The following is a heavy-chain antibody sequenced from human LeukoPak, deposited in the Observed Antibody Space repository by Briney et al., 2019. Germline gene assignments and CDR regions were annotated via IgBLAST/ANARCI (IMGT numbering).Heavy chain of an antibody. D-gene: IGHD3-10*01. Sequence: GASVKVSCKASGYTFTSYDINWVRQATGQGLEWMGWMNPNSGNTGYAQKFQGRVTITRNTSISTAYMELSSLRSEDTAVYYCARAGYGSGSYYDYWGQETLVTVSS. CDR3: ARAGYGSGSYYDY. V-gene: IGHV1-8*03. CDR1: GYTFTSYD. CDR2: MNPNSGNT. J-gene: IGHJ4*02.